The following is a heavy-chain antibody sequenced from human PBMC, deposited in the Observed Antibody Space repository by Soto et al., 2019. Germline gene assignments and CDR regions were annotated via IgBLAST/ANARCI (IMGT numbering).Heavy chain of an antibody. Sequence: PGGSLRLSCAASGFTFSSYAMSWVRQAPEKGLEWVSVISNGGGTRLYADSVRGRFTISRDNSKSTLYLQMNSLTAEDTAVYYCATKAIAVPGAGRPNFDSWGQGTLVTVSS. CDR1: GFTFSSYA. V-gene: IGHV3-23*01. D-gene: IGHD6-19*01. J-gene: IGHJ4*02. CDR3: ATKAIAVPGAGRPNFDS. CDR2: ISNGGGTR.